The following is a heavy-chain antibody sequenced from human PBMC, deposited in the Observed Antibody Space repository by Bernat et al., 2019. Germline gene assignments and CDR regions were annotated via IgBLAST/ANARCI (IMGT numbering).Heavy chain of an antibody. CDR1: GFTFSSYG. CDR3: ARDRMITFGGVIVIPGH. Sequence: QVQLVESGGGVVQPGRSLRLSCAASGFTFSSYGMHWVRPALGQGLEWVAVIWYDGSNKYYTDSVKGRFTISRDNSKNTLYLQMNSLRAEDTAVYYCARDRMITFGGVIVIPGHRGQGTLVTVSA. V-gene: IGHV3-33*01. D-gene: IGHD3-16*02. CDR2: IWYDGSNK. J-gene: IGHJ4*02.